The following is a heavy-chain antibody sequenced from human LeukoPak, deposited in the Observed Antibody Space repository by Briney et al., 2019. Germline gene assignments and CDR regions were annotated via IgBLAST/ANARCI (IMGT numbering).Heavy chain of an antibody. Sequence: GGSLRLSCAASGFTFSSYGMHWVRQAPGKGLEWVAVIWCDGSNKYYADSVKGRFTISRDNSKNTLYLQMNSLRAEDTAVYYCARGLQVRYYYNYMDVWGKGTTGTVSS. CDR3: ARGLQVRYYYNYMDV. D-gene: IGHD5-18*01. CDR2: IWCDGSNK. CDR1: GFTFSSYG. V-gene: IGHV3-33*01. J-gene: IGHJ6*03.